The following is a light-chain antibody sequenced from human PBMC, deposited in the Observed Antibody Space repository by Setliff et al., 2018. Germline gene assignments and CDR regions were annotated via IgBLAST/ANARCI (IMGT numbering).Light chain of an antibody. J-gene: IGLJ1*01. CDR3: FSYTSSSSYV. V-gene: IGLV2-14*03. Sequence: QSALTQPASVSGSPGQSITISCTGSSSDVGAYDYVPWYQHHPGRAPKFMIYDVSKRPSGVSNRFSGSKSGNTASLTISGLQAEDEADYYCFSYTSSSSYVFGRGTKVTVL. CDR2: DVS. CDR1: SSDVGAYDY.